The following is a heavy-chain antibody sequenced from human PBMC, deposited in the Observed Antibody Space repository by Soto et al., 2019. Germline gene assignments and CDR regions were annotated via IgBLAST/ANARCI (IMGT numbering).Heavy chain of an antibody. CDR3: ARGGSISWLINPRFVDH. V-gene: IGHV4-30-4*01. D-gene: IGHD6-13*01. J-gene: IGHJ4*02. Sequence: QVQLQESGPGLVKPSQTLSLSCTVSGGSVSSGDYYWSWIRQPPGKGLEWLGYIQHSGSTNYSPSLKSRITISVDTSKNQFSLELSSVTAADTAVYYCARGGSISWLINPRFVDHWGQGTLVTVSA. CDR1: GGSVSSGDYY. CDR2: IQHSGST.